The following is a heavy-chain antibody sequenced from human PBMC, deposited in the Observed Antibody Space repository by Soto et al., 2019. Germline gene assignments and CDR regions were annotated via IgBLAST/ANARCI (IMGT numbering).Heavy chain of an antibody. CDR3: ARGNVLLWFGAANYGMDV. J-gene: IGHJ6*02. D-gene: IGHD3-10*01. CDR1: GGSFSGYY. Sequence: SETLSLTCAVYGGSFSGYYWSWIRQPPGKGLEWIGEINHSGSTNYNPSLKSRVTISVDTSKNQFSLKLSSVTAADTAVYYCARGNVLLWFGAANYGMDVWGQGTTVTVSS. V-gene: IGHV4-34*01. CDR2: INHSGST.